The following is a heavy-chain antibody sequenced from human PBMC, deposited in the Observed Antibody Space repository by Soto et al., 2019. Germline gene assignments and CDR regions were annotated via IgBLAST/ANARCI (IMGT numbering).Heavy chain of an antibody. CDR3: AIAPISSKRGGFDY. V-gene: IGHV4-30-2*01. CDR2: IYHSGST. J-gene: IGHJ4*02. Sequence: QLQLQESGSGLVKPSQTLSLTCAVSGGSISSGGYSWSWIRQPPGKGLEWIGYIYHSGSTYYNPSLKSRVTISVDRSKNQFSLKLSSVTAADTAVFYCAIAPISSKRGGFDYWGQGTLVTVSS. D-gene: IGHD4-4*01. CDR1: GGSISSGGYS.